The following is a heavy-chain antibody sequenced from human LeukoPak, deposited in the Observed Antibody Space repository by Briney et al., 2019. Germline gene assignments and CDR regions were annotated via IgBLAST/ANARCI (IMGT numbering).Heavy chain of an antibody. V-gene: IGHV3-23*01. Sequence: PGGSLRLSCAASGFTFSSYAMSWVRQAPGKGLEWVSVISNTGGSTFYADSVKGRFTSARDNSKNPMYLQMNSLRAEDPAVYYCAKRASGSGTSLYYLDYWGQGGKVAVSS. CDR1: GFTFSSYA. J-gene: IGHJ4*02. D-gene: IGHD3-10*01. CDR2: ISNTGGST. CDR3: AKRASGSGTSLYYLDY.